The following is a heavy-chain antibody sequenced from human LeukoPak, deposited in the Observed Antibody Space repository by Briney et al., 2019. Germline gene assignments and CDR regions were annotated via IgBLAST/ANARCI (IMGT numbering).Heavy chain of an antibody. Sequence: PSETLSLTCTASGGSISSYHWSWIRQPPGKGLEWIGYIYYSGSTNYNPSLKSRVTISVDTSKNQFSLKLSSVTAADTAVYYCARHSNGYYYFDYWGQGTLVTVSS. CDR2: IYYSGST. CDR1: GGSISSYH. CDR3: ARHSNGYYYFDY. V-gene: IGHV4-59*08. J-gene: IGHJ4*02. D-gene: IGHD6-13*01.